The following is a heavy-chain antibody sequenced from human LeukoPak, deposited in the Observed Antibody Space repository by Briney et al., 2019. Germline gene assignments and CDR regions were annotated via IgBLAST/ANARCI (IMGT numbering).Heavy chain of an antibody. V-gene: IGHV4-59*12. D-gene: IGHD1-26*01. CDR2: IHYSGST. J-gene: IGHJ4*02. Sequence: PSETLSLTCTVSGGSISSYYWSWIRQPPGKGLEWIGYIHYSGSTDYNPALKSRLTMSADTSKNQVSLNLTSVTAADTAVYYCARRLSGSYFFDYWGQGTLVTVSS. CDR1: GGSISSYY. CDR3: ARRLSGSYFFDY.